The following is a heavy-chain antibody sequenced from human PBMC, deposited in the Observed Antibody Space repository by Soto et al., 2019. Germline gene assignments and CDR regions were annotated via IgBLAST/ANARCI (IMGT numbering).Heavy chain of an antibody. CDR2: IIPIFGTA. D-gene: IGHD3-16*01. CDR1: GGTFSSYA. CDR3: ASSLYHYYYYGMDV. Sequence: VASVKVSCKASGGTFSSYAISWVRQAPGQGLEWMGGIIPIFGTANYAQKFQGRVTITADESTSTAYMELSSLRSEDTAVYYCASSLYHYYYYGMDVWGQGTTVTVSS. V-gene: IGHV1-69*13. J-gene: IGHJ6*02.